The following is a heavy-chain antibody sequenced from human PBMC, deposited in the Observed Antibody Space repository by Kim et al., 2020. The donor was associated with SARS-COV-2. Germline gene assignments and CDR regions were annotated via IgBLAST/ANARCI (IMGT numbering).Heavy chain of an antibody. V-gene: IGHV3-33*01. CDR3: ARDLSSGWTSGWFDP. D-gene: IGHD6-19*01. CDR2: IWYDGSNK. J-gene: IGHJ5*02. Sequence: GGSLRLSCAASGFTFSSYGMHWVRQAPGKGLEWVAVIWYDGSNKYYADSVKGRFTISRDNSKNTLYLQMNSLRAEDTAVYYGARDLSSGWTSGWFDPWGQGTLGTVSS. CDR1: GFTFSSYG.